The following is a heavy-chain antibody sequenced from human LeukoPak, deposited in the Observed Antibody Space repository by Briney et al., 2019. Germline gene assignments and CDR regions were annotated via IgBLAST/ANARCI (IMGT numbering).Heavy chain of an antibody. CDR3: ARDHDYGGNLDY. D-gene: IGHD4-23*01. CDR2: IIPIFGTA. CDR1: GGTFSSYA. Sequence: GATVKVSCKASGGTFSSYAISWVRQAPGQGLEWMGRIIPIFGTANYAQKFQGRVTITTDESTSTAYMELSSLRSEDTAVYYCARDHDYGGNLDYWGQGTLVTVSS. V-gene: IGHV1-69*05. J-gene: IGHJ4*02.